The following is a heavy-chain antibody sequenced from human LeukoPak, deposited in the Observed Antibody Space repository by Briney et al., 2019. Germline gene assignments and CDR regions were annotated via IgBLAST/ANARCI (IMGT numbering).Heavy chain of an antibody. CDR1: GGSISSYY. J-gene: IGHJ4*02. V-gene: IGHV4-4*07. D-gene: IGHD3-9*01. CDR3: ARGSPGYFDWLGY. CDR2: ISGSGST. Sequence: SETLSLTCTVSGGSISSYYWSWIRQAAGKGLEWIGRISGSGSTDYNASLKSRVTMSVDTSKNQLSLKVISVTAADTAVYYCARGSPGYFDWLGYWGQGTLVTVSS.